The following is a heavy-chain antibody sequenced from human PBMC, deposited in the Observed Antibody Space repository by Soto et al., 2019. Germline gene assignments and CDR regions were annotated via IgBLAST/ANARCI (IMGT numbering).Heavy chain of an antibody. J-gene: IGHJ4*02. V-gene: IGHV1-3*01. CDR2: INAGNGNT. D-gene: IGHD7-27*01. CDR3: ARVRTGDYTNLYFDY. CDR1: GYTFTSYA. Sequence: ASVKVSCKASGYTFTSYAMHWVRQAPGQRLEWMGWINAGNGNTKYSQKFQGRVTITRDTSASTAYMELSSLRSEDTAVYYCARVRTGDYTNLYFDYWGQGTLVTVSS.